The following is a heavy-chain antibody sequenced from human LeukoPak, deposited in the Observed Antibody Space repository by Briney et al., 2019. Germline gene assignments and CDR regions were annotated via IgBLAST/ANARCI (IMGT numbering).Heavy chain of an antibody. V-gene: IGHV4-59*08. CDR1: GGSISSYY. D-gene: IGHD1-26*01. J-gene: IGHJ3*02. CDR2: IYYSGST. Sequence: PSETLSLTCTVSGGSISSYYWSWIRQPPGKGLEWIGYIYYSGSTNYNPSLKSRVTISVDTSKNQFSLKLSSVTAADTAVYYCARRYGSFGAFDIWGQGTMVTVSS. CDR3: ARRYGSFGAFDI.